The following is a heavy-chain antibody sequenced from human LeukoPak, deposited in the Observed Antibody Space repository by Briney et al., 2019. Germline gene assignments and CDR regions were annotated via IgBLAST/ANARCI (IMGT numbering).Heavy chain of an antibody. V-gene: IGHV3-21*01. CDR3: ARVAETTYDILTGYYPD. Sequence: PGGSLRLSCAASGFTFSSYSMNWVRQAPGKGLEWVSSISSSRSYIYYADPVQGRFTIPRHNANNSLYLQMTSLRAEDTAVYYCARVAETTYDILTGYYPDWGQGTLVTVSS. CDR1: GFTFSSYS. J-gene: IGHJ4*02. D-gene: IGHD3-9*01. CDR2: ISSSRSYI.